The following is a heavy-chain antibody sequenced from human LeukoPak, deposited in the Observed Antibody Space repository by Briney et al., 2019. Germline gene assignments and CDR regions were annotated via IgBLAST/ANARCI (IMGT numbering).Heavy chain of an antibody. CDR2: INHSGST. J-gene: IGHJ4*02. CDR3: ARVTPYYDYVWGSYRYSYFDY. V-gene: IGHV4-34*01. CDR1: GGSFSGYY. Sequence: SETLSLTCAVYGGSFSGYYWSWIRQPPGKGLEWIGEINHSGSTNYNPSLKSRVTISVDTSKNQFSLKLSSVTAADTAVYYCARVTPYYDYVWGSYRYSYFDYWGQGTLVTVSS. D-gene: IGHD3-16*02.